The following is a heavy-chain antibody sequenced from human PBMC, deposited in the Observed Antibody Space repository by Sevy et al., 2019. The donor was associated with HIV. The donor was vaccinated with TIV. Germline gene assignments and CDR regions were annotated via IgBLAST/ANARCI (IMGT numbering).Heavy chain of an antibody. D-gene: IGHD2-15*01. V-gene: IGHV4-31*03. CDR1: GGSISSGGYY. CDR2: IYYSGST. J-gene: IGHJ5*02. Sequence: SETLSLTCTVSGGSISSGGYYWSCIRQHPGKGLEWIGYIYYSGSTYYNPSLKSRVTISVDTSKNQFSLKLSSVTAADTAVYYCARGQDIVVVVAATVGWFDPWGQGTLVTVSS. CDR3: ARGQDIVVVVAATVGWFDP.